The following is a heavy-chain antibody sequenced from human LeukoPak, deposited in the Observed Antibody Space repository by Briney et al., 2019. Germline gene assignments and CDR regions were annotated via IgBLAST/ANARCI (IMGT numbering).Heavy chain of an antibody. J-gene: IGHJ5*02. CDR1: GGSISSGGYY. D-gene: IGHD5-18*01. CDR3: ARVVPAVQRPTGWFDP. Sequence: PSETLSLTCTVSGGSISSGGYYWSWIRQHPGKGLEWIGYIYYSGSTYYNPSLKSRVTISVDTSKNQFSLELSSVTAADTAVYYCARVVPAVQRPTGWFDPWGQGTLVTVSS. CDR2: IYYSGST. V-gene: IGHV4-31*03.